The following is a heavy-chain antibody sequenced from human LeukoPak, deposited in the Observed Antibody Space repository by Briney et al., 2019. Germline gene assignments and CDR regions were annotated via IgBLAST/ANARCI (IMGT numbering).Heavy chain of an antibody. D-gene: IGHD1-26*01. J-gene: IGHJ4*02. CDR3: ARGEWELLWDY. V-gene: IGHV4-59*01. CDR1: GGSISSYY. CDR2: IYYSGST. Sequence: PSETLSLTCTVSGGSISSYYWSWIRQPPGKGLEWIGYIYYSGSTNYNPSLKSRVTISVDTSKNQFSLKLSSVTAADTAVYYCARGEWELLWDYWGQGTLVTVSS.